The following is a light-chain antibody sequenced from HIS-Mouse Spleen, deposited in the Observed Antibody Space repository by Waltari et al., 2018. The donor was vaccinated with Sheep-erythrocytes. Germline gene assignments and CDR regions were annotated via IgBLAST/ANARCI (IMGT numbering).Light chain of an antibody. CDR2: DVS. CDR3: SSYTSSSTLVV. CDR1: SSDVGGSNY. Sequence: QSALTQPASVSGSPGPSITISCTGTSSDVGGSNYASWYQQHPGKAPKLMIYDVSNRPSGVSNRFSGSKSGNTASLTISGLQAEDEADYYCSSYTSSSTLVVFGGGTKLTVL. J-gene: IGLJ2*01. V-gene: IGLV2-14*03.